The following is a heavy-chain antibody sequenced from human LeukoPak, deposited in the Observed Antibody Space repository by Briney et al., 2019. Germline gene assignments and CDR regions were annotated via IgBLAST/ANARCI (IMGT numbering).Heavy chain of an antibody. J-gene: IGHJ4*02. Sequence: SETLSLTCTVSGGSLSSYYWSWIRQPPGKGLEWIGNIYYSGSTNYNPSLKSRVTISIDTSKHQFSLKVSSVTAADTAVYYCARDGGGKSRPFDYWGQGTPVTVSS. CDR3: ARDGGGKSRPFDY. D-gene: IGHD2-15*01. CDR2: IYYSGST. CDR1: GGSLSSYY. V-gene: IGHV4-59*01.